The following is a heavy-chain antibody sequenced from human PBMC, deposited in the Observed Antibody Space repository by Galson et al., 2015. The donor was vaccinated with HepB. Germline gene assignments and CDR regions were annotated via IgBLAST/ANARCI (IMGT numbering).Heavy chain of an antibody. D-gene: IGHD3-22*01. Sequence: QSGAEVKKPGESLRISCQASGYSFTSFWISWVRQMPGKGLEWMGTIDPGDSYTKYSPSFQGQVTISVDKSFNTAYLQWSGLKASDSAMYYCASGGSGYHYADYWGQGTLLTVSS. J-gene: IGHJ4*02. CDR3: ASGGSGYHYADY. CDR2: IDPGDSYT. V-gene: IGHV5-10-1*04. CDR1: GYSFTSFW.